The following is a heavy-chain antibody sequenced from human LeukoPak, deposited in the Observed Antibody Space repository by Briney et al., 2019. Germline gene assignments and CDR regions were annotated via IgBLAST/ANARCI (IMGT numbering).Heavy chain of an antibody. CDR1: GFTFSSYE. CDR2: ISSSGSTI. J-gene: IGHJ4*02. D-gene: IGHD1-26*01. V-gene: IGHV3-48*03. Sequence: GGSLRLSCAASGFTFSSYEMNWVRQAPGKGLEWVSYISSSGSTIYYADSVKGRFTISRDNAKNSLYLQMNSLRAEDTAVYYCARGDSGSYYFDYWGQGTLVTV. CDR3: ARGDSGSYYFDY.